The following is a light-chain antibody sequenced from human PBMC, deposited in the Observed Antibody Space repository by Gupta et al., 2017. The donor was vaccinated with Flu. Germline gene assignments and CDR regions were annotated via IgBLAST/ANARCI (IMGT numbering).Light chain of an antibody. CDR1: RGVSVY. V-gene: IGKV3-11*01. CDR3: QQRSNWPRT. CDR2: GAS. Sequence: EIVLTQSPATLSLSPGERATLSFRASRGVSVYLAWYQQKPGQAPRLLIYGASNRATGIPARFSGSGSGTDFTLTISSLEPEDFAVYYCQQRSNWPRTFGQGTKVEI. J-gene: IGKJ1*01.